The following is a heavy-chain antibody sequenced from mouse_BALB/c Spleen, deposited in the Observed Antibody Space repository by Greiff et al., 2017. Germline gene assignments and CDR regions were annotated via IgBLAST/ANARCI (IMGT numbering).Heavy chain of an antibody. Sequence: VQLQQSGAELAKPGASVKMSCKASGYTFTSYWMHWVKQRPGQGLEWIGYINPSTGYTEYNQKFKDKATLTADKSSSTAYMQLSSLTSEDSAVYYCARGLITTVVAPYYFDYWGQGTTLTVSS. CDR1: GYTFTSYW. V-gene: IGHV1-7*01. D-gene: IGHD1-1*01. J-gene: IGHJ2*01. CDR2: INPSTGYT. CDR3: ARGLITTVVAPYYFDY.